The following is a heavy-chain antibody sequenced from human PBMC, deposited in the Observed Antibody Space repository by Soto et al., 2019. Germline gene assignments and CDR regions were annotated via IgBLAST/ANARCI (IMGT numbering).Heavy chain of an antibody. Sequence: GGTLRLSCAASRFTFSGSAMHWVRQASGKGLEWVGRIRSKANSYATAYAASVKGRFTISRDDSKNTAYLQMNSLKTEDTAVYYCTRLDYGDSHFNYWGQGTLVTVSS. CDR1: RFTFSGSA. V-gene: IGHV3-73*01. J-gene: IGHJ4*02. CDR3: TRLDYGDSHFNY. CDR2: IRSKANSYAT. D-gene: IGHD4-17*01.